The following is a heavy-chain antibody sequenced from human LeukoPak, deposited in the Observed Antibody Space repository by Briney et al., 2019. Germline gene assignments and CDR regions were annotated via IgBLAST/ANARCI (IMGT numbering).Heavy chain of an antibody. J-gene: IGHJ4*02. V-gene: IGHV3-9*01. CDR1: GFTFDDYA. CDR3: AKDSSSWYGPLDY. D-gene: IGHD6-13*01. CDR2: ISWNSGSI. Sequence: PGRSLRLSCAASGFTFDDYAMHWVRQAPGKGLEWVSGISWNSGSIGYADSVKGRFTISRDNAKNSLYLQMNSLRAEDTALYYCAKDSSSWYGPLDYWGQGTLVTVSS.